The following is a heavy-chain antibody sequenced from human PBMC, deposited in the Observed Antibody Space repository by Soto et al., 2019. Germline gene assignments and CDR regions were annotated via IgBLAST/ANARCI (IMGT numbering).Heavy chain of an antibody. D-gene: IGHD3-10*01. Sequence: ASVKVSCKASGYTFTSYGISWVRQAPGQGLEWMGWISAYNGNTNYAQKLQGRVTMTTDTSTSTAYMELRSLRSDDTAVYYCARGSMVRGVIDYYYGMDVWGQGTTVTVPS. CDR3: ARGSMVRGVIDYYYGMDV. J-gene: IGHJ6*02. CDR2: ISAYNGNT. CDR1: GYTFTSYG. V-gene: IGHV1-18*01.